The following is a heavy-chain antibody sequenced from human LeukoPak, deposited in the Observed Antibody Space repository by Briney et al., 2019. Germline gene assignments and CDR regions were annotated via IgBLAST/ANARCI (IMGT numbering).Heavy chain of an antibody. D-gene: IGHD3-22*01. CDR3: ARGNVGPYDNSGYYSFDY. CDR1: GYTFTAYY. V-gene: IGHV1-2*02. Sequence: ASVTVSCKASGYTFTAYYMHWVRQAPGQGLEWMGLINPNSGVTNYAQKFQGRVTMTRDTSISTAYMELSRLRSDDTAVYYCARGNVGPYDNSGYYSFDYWGQGTLVTVSS. CDR2: INPNSGVT. J-gene: IGHJ4*02.